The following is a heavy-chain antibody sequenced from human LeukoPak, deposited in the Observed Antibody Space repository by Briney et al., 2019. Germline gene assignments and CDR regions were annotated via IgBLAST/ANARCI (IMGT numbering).Heavy chain of an antibody. CDR3: ARDRIAVAGNGDAFDI. D-gene: IGHD6-19*01. J-gene: IGHJ3*02. Sequence: GASVKVSCKASGGTFSSYAISWVRQAPGQGLEWMGWISAYNGNTNYAQKLQGRVTMTTDTSTSTAYMELSSLRSEDTAVYYCARDRIAVAGNGDAFDIWGQGTMVTVSS. V-gene: IGHV1-18*01. CDR2: ISAYNGNT. CDR1: GGTFSSYA.